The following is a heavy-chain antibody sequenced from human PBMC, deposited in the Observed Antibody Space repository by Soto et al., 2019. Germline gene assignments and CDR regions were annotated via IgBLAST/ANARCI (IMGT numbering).Heavy chain of an antibody. Sequence: QVQLVQSGAEVKKPGSSVKVSCKASGGTFSRYAISWVRQAPGQGLEWMGGIVPIFGTANYAQKFQDRVAITADESTSTAYMELSSVRSADTAVYYCARVSIDHPYDILAGYYSAFDIWGQGTMVTVSS. CDR3: ARVSIDHPYDILAGYYSAFDI. V-gene: IGHV1-69*01. D-gene: IGHD3-9*01. CDR2: IVPIFGTA. CDR1: GGTFSRYA. J-gene: IGHJ3*02.